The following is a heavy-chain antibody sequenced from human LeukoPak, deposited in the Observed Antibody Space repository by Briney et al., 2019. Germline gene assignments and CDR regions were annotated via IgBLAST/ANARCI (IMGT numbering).Heavy chain of an antibody. D-gene: IGHD1-26*01. J-gene: IGHJ1*01. CDR1: GFTFSSYE. CDR3: ASRSGSYYGYFQH. V-gene: IGHV3-48*03. CDR2: ISSSGNSI. Sequence: PGGSLRLSCVASGFTFSSYEMNWVRQAPGKGLEWVSYISSSGNSIFYADFVKGRFTISRDNAKNSLYLQMNSLRAEDTAVYYCASRSGSYYGYFQHWGQGSLVTVSS.